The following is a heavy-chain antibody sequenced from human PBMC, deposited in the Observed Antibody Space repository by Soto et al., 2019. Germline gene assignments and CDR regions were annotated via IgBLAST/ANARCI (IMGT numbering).Heavy chain of an antibody. D-gene: IGHD6-6*01. CDR1: GLTSRSNA. V-gene: IGHV3-30-3*01. CDR2: ISYDGSNK. J-gene: IGHJ5*02. Sequence: RXSWAAAGLTSRSNAMHWVRQAPGKGLEWVAVISYDGSNKYYADSVKGRFTISRDNSKNTLYLQMNSLRAEDTAVYYCARDNWEYSSSSGAFSWFDPCGQRTLVTVPS. CDR3: ARDNWEYSSSSGAFSWFDP.